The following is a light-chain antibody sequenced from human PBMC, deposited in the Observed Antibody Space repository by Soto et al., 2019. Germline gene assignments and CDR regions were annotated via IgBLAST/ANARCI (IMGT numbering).Light chain of an antibody. V-gene: IGLV1-44*01. CDR1: SSNIGIDA. Sequence: QSVLTQPPSASGAPGQRVTISCSGSSSNIGIDAVNWYQQLPGTAPKLLVYTNDQRPSGVPDRFSGSKSGTSASLAISGLQSEDEADYYCATWDDSLSGWVFGGGTQLPVL. CDR2: TND. J-gene: IGLJ3*02. CDR3: ATWDDSLSGWV.